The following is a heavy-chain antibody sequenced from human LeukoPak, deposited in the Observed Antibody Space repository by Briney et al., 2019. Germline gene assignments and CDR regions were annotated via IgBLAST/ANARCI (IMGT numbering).Heavy chain of an antibody. CDR2: IIPICGTA. D-gene: IGHD2-15*01. J-gene: IGHJ4*02. CDR3: FSPPVVVWRGRHFDY. V-gene: IGHV1-69*05. Sequence: GASVKVPCKASVGTFISYALSWVRQAPGQGLEWMGWIIPICGTANYAQKFKGRVTITTDESTSTAYMELSSLRSEDTAVYEVFSPPVVVWRGRHFDYWGQGTLVTVSS. CDR1: VGTFISYA.